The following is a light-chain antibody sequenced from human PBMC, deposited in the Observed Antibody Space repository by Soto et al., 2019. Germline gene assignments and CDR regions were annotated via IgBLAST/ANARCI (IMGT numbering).Light chain of an antibody. CDR1: SSNIGNNA. J-gene: IGLJ3*02. V-gene: IGLV1-47*01. Sequence: QSVLTQPPSASGTPGQRVTISCSGSSSNIGNNAVNWFQHLPGTAPKVLIYKNNQRPSGVPDRFSGSKSGTSASLAISGLRSEDEADYYCAAWDDSLSGWVFGGGTQLTVL. CDR3: AAWDDSLSGWV. CDR2: KNN.